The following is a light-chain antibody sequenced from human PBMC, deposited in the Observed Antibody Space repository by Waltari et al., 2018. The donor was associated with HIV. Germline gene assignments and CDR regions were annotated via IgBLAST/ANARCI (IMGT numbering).Light chain of an antibody. CDR1: SSNIGAGYD. CDR3: QSFDSSLTTSGVI. V-gene: IGLV1-40*01. Sequence: QSVLTQPPSVSGAPGQRVTISCTGSSSNIGAGYDVHWYQQLPGPAPKLRLHANINRPSGVPDRFPGSKSGSSASLAITGLQAEDEAHYYCQSFDSSLTTSGVIFGGGTKLTVL. CDR2: ANI. J-gene: IGLJ2*01.